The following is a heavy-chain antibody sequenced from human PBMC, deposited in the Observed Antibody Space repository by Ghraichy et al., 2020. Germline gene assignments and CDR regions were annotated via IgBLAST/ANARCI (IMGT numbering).Heavy chain of an antibody. D-gene: IGHD3-10*01. J-gene: IGHJ4*02. CDR2: IKQDGGEK. CDR3: ARSPGYYFDY. Sequence: GGSLRLSCAASGFTFTSYGMSWVRQAPGKGLEWVANIKQDGGEKHYVDSVKGRFTISRDNAKNSLYLQMNSLRAEDTAVYYCARSPGYYFDYWGRGTLVTVSS. V-gene: IGHV3-7*03. CDR1: GFTFTSYG.